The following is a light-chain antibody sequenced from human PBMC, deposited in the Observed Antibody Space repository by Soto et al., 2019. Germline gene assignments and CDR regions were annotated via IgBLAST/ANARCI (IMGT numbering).Light chain of an antibody. Sequence: QSALTQPASVSGSPGQSITISCTGTSSDVGAYNYVSWYQQYPGEAPKLIIYEVSNRPSGVSNRFSGSKSGNTASLTISGLQAEDEADYSCSSYRTNTAVVFGGGTKLTVL. J-gene: IGLJ2*01. CDR3: SSYRTNTAVV. CDR1: SSDVGAYNY. V-gene: IGLV2-14*01. CDR2: EVS.